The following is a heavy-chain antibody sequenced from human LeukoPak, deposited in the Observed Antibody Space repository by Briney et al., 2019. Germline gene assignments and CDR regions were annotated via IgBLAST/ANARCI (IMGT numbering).Heavy chain of an antibody. D-gene: IGHD2-2*01. V-gene: IGHV5-51*01. J-gene: IGHJ6*02. CDR3: ARHPYDYCSRTSCGHYGLDV. CDR2: IYPADSDT. Sequence: GESLKSSCNTSCYSFTSFWIGWVRQVPGKGLEWMGIIYPADSDTRYSPSFQGQVTISAHKSIRTAYLQWRSLKASDTARYYCARHPYDYCSRTSCGHYGLDVRGQGTSVTV. CDR1: CYSFTSFW.